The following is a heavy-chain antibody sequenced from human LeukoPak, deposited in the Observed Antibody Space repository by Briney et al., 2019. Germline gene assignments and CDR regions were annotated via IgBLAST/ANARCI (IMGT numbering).Heavy chain of an antibody. Sequence: GGSLRPSCAASGFTFSSYAMSWVRQAPGKGLEWVSAISGSGGSTYYADSVKGRFTISRDNSKNTLYLQMNSLRAEDTAVYYCAKVVGYDILTGYSPDYWGQGTLVTVSS. CDR3: AKVVGYDILTGYSPDY. CDR2: ISGSGGST. V-gene: IGHV3-23*01. D-gene: IGHD3-9*01. CDR1: GFTFSSYA. J-gene: IGHJ4*02.